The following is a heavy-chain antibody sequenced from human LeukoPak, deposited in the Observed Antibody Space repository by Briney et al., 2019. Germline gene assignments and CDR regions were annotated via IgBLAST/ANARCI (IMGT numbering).Heavy chain of an antibody. CDR3: ARHAFAIGSYGDY. V-gene: IGHV4-39*01. CDR1: GGSISSSSYY. J-gene: IGHJ4*02. CDR2: IYYSGST. D-gene: IGHD1-26*01. Sequence: PSETLSLTCTVSGGSISSSSYYWGWIRQPPGKGLEWIGSIYYSGSTYYNPSLKSRVTISVDTSKNQFSLKLSSVTAADTAVYYCARHAFAIGSYGDYWGQGTQVTVSS.